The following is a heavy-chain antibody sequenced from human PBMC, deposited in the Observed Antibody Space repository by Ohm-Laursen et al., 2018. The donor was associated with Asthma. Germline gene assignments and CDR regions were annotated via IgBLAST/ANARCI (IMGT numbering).Heavy chain of an antibody. V-gene: IGHV3-30*18. D-gene: IGHD2-15*01. CDR1: GFTFSSYV. CDR3: AKDWCSGGSCYCFDY. Sequence: SLRLSCTASGFTFSSYVMHWVRQAPGKGLEWVAVISYDGSNKYYADSVKGRFTISRDNSKNTLYLQMNSLRDEDTAVYYCAKDWCSGGSCYCFDYWGQGTLVTVSS. J-gene: IGHJ4*02. CDR2: ISYDGSNK.